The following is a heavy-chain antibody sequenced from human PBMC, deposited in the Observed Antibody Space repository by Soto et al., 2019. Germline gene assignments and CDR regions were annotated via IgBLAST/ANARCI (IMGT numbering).Heavy chain of an antibody. Sequence: QITLKESGPTRVKPTQTLTLTCTFSGFSLTSRPMGVGWIRQPPGKALEWLVVIYWDDDKRYSPSLKSRLTITXXTXGNXVVLTMTNMDPVDTATYYCAHRLSGYNWNGGYFDYWGQGALVTVSS. J-gene: IGHJ4*02. CDR3: AHRLSGYNWNGGYFDY. V-gene: IGHV2-5*02. CDR2: IYWDDDK. D-gene: IGHD1-1*01. CDR1: GFSLTSRPMG.